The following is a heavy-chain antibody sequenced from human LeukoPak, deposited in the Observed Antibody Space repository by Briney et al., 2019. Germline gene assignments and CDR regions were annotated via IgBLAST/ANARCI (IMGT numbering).Heavy chain of an antibody. J-gene: IGHJ4*02. V-gene: IGHV1-18*01. CDR3: ARIGIAAADQYYFDY. CDR2: ISAYNGNT. D-gene: IGHD6-13*01. CDR1: GYTFASYD. Sequence: GASVKVSCKASGYTFASYDISWVRQAPGQGLECMGWISAYNGNTNYAQKFQGRVTMTTDTSTSTAYMELRSLRSDDTAMFYCARIGIAAADQYYFDYWGQGTLVTVPS.